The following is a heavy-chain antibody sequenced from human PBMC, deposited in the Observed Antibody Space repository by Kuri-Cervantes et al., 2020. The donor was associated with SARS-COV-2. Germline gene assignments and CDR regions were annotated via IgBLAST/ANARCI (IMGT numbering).Heavy chain of an antibody. Sequence: GGSLRLSCAASGFTFSSYAMHWVRQAPGKGLEYVSAISSNGGSTYYANSVKGRFTISRDNSKNTLYLQMGSLRAEDMAVYYCARDSREYCSSTSCSWFDPWGQGTLVTFSS. D-gene: IGHD2-2*01. CDR2: ISSNGGST. V-gene: IGHV3-64*01. CDR3: ARDSREYCSSTSCSWFDP. CDR1: GFTFSSYA. J-gene: IGHJ5*02.